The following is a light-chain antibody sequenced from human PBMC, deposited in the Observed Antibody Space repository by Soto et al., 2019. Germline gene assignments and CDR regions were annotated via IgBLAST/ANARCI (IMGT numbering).Light chain of an antibody. CDR1: SSDVGGYNY. CDR2: DVS. J-gene: IGLJ1*01. V-gene: IGLV2-14*01. CDR3: SSYTSSSTLYV. Sequence: SVLPKPASVSGSPGQWITISCTGTSSDVGGYNYVSWYQQHPGKAPKLMIYDVSNRPSGVSNRFSGSKPGNTASLTISGLQAEDEADYYCSSYTSSSTLYVFGTGTKVTVL.